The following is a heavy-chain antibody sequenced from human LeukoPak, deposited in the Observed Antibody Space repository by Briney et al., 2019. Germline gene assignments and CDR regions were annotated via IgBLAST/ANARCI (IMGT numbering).Heavy chain of an antibody. CDR2: ILGSGGRT. Sequence: GGSLRLSCAASGFTFSSYAMSWVRQAPGKGLEWVSAILGSGGRTYYADSVKGRFTISRDNSKNTLYLQMNSLSAEDTAVYYCAKGIHGSLLRSLEFDYWGQGTLVTVSS. J-gene: IGHJ4*02. CDR3: AKGIHGSLLRSLEFDY. CDR1: GFTFSSYA. V-gene: IGHV3-23*01. D-gene: IGHD3-3*01.